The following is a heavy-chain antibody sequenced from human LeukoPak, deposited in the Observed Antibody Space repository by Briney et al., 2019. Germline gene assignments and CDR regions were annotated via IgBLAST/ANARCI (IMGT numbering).Heavy chain of an antibody. Sequence: PGRSLRLSCAASGFTFSTYAMHWVRQAPGKGLEWVAGFSYDGSEKYNADSVKGRFTISRDNSKNTLYLQMNSLRVEDTAVYYCANPGLGSGRRDWGQGILVTVSS. V-gene: IGHV3-30*04. CDR3: ANPGLGSGRRD. D-gene: IGHD2-15*01. J-gene: IGHJ4*02. CDR2: FSYDGSEK. CDR1: GFTFSTYA.